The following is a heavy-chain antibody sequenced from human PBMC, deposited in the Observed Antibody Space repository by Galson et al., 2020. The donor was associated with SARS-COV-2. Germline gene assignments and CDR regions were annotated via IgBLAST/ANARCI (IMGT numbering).Heavy chain of an antibody. V-gene: IGHV5-51*01. CDR1: GYSFNNYW. Sequence: GESLKISCKGSGYSFNNYWIAWVRQVPGKGLELMGIIYPGDSDTTYSPSFQDQVTISADRSISTAYLQWGSLKASDSAIYYCAKGLRPTAKYYFDYWGQGTLVTVSS. D-gene: IGHD3-16*01. J-gene: IGHJ4*02. CDR2: IYPGDSDT. CDR3: AKGLRPTAKYYFDY.